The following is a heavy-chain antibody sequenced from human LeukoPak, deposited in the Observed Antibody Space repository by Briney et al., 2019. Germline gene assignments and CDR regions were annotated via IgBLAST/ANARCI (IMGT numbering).Heavy chain of an antibody. CDR3: ARQKPISSGWGGAVGY. D-gene: IGHD6-19*01. CDR1: GFTVSSNY. Sequence: GGPLRLSCATSGFTVSSNYMSWVRQAPGKGLGWVSVIYSGGSTYYADSVKGRFTISRENSKNTLYLQMNSLIAEDTAVYYCARQKPISSGWGGAVGYWGQGTLVTVSS. CDR2: IYSGGST. J-gene: IGHJ4*02. V-gene: IGHV3-66*02.